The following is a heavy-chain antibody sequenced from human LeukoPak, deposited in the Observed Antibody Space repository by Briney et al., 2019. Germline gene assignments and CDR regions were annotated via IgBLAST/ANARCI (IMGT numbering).Heavy chain of an antibody. CDR3: ARERAGYSYGDFDY. CDR2: IIPIFSTA. V-gene: IGHV1-69*13. D-gene: IGHD5-18*01. CDR1: GGTFSSYA. Sequence: SVKVSCKASGGTFSSYAISWVRQAPGQGLEWMGGIIPIFSTANYAQKFQGRVTITADESTSTAYMELSSLRSEDTAVYYCARERAGYSYGDFDYWGQGTLVTVSS. J-gene: IGHJ4*02.